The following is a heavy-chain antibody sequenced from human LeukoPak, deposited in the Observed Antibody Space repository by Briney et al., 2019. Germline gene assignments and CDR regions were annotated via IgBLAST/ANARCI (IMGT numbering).Heavy chain of an antibody. CDR3: ARVGGGNYYYYGMDV. Sequence: SETLSLTCTVSGGSIISYYWSWIRQPPGKGLEWIGYIYYSGSTNYNPSLKSRVTISVDTSKNHFSLKLTSVTAADTAFYYCARVGGGNYYYYGMDVWGQGTTVTVSS. CDR2: IYYSGST. CDR1: GGSIISYY. J-gene: IGHJ6*02. D-gene: IGHD2-15*01. V-gene: IGHV4-59*08.